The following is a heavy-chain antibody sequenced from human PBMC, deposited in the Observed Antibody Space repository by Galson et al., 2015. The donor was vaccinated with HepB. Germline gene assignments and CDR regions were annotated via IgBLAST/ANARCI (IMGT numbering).Heavy chain of an antibody. CDR3: ARGSSGYTYWYFDL. J-gene: IGHJ2*01. D-gene: IGHD3-22*01. CDR1: GGSISSGGYY. V-gene: IGHV4-31*03. CDR2: IYYSGST. Sequence: TLSLTCTVSGGSISSGGYYWSWIRQHPGKGLEWIGYIYYSGSTYYNPSLKSRVTISVDTSKNQFSLKLSSVTAADTAVYYCARGSSGYTYWYFDLWGRGTLVTVSS.